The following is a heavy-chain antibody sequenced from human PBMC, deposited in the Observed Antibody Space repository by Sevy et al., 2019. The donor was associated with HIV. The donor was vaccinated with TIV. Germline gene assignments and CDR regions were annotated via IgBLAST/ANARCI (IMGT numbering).Heavy chain of an antibody. D-gene: IGHD6-13*01. CDR1: GFTFSSYW. Sequence: GGSLRLSCAASGFTFSSYWMHWVRQAPGKGLVWVSRINSDGSSTSYADSVKGRFTISRDNAKNTPYLQMNSLRAEDTAVYYCARVGIAAAGDYYYYMDVWGKRTTVTVSS. CDR3: ARVGIAAAGDYYYYMDV. V-gene: IGHV3-74*01. J-gene: IGHJ6*03. CDR2: INSDGSST.